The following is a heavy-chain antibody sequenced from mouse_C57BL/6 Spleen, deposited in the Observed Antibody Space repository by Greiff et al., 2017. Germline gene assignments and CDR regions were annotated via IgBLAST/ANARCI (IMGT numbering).Heavy chain of an antibody. J-gene: IGHJ4*01. CDR2: ISSGGSYT. CDR3: ARRGGGSSYGDAMDY. CDR1: GFTFSSYG. D-gene: IGHD1-1*01. V-gene: IGHV5-6*01. Sequence: EVHLVESGGDLVKPGGSLKLSCAASGFTFSSYGMSWVRQTPDKRLEWVATISSGGSYTYYPDSVKGRFTISRDNAKNTLYLQMSSLKSEDTAMYYCARRGGGSSYGDAMDYWGQGTSVTVSS.